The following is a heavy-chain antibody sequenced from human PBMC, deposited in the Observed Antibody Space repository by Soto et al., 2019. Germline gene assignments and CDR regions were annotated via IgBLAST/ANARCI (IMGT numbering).Heavy chain of an antibody. J-gene: IGHJ4*02. Sequence: GGSLRLSCAASGFTFSSYDMHWVRQATGKGLEWVSAIGTAGDPYYPDSVKGRFTISRENANNSLYLPMNSLRAGDTAVYYCARAAAAGSIDYWGQGTLVTVSS. D-gene: IGHD6-13*01. CDR3: ARAAAAGSIDY. CDR1: GFTFSSYD. V-gene: IGHV3-13*05. CDR2: IGTAGDP.